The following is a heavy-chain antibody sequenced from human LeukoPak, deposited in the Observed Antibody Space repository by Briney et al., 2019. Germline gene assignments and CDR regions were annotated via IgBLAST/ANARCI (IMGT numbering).Heavy chain of an antibody. V-gene: IGHV3-9*01. CDR2: ISWNSGSI. D-gene: IGHD6-19*01. Sequence: GGSLRLSCAASGFTFDDYAMHWVRQAPGKGLEWVSSISWNSGSIGYADSVKGRFTISRDNAKNSLYLQMNSLRAEDTALYYCAKASRLYYGMDVWSQGTTVTVSS. CDR1: GFTFDDYA. J-gene: IGHJ6*02. CDR3: AKASRLYYGMDV.